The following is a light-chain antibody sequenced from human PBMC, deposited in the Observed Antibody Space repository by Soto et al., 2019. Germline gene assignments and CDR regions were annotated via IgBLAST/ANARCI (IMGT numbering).Light chain of an antibody. CDR1: QSISSW. CDR3: QHMT. V-gene: IGKV1-5*03. J-gene: IGKJ1*01. Sequence: DIQMTQSPSTLSASVGDRVTITCRASQSISSWLAWYQQKPGKAPKLLIYKASSLKSGVPSRFSGSGSGTEFTLTISSLQPDDFATYYCQHMTFGQGTKVDIK. CDR2: KAS.